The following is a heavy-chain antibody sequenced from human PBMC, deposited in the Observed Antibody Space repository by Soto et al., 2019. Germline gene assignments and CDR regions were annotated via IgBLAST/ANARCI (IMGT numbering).Heavy chain of an antibody. J-gene: IGHJ6*02. CDR3: ARDRGFLEWLPLPLYYYYYGMDV. D-gene: IGHD3-3*01. Sequence: GASVKVSCKASGYTFTSNGISWGRQAPGQGLEWMGWISAYNVNTNYAPKLQCRVTMTTDTSTSTAYMELRSLRSDDTAVYYCARDRGFLEWLPLPLYYYYYGMDVWGQGTTVTVSS. CDR1: GYTFTSNG. CDR2: ISAYNVNT. V-gene: IGHV1-18*04.